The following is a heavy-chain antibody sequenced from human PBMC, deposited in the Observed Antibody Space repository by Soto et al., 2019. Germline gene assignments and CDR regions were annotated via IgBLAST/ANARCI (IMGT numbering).Heavy chain of an antibody. D-gene: IGHD4-17*01. J-gene: IGHJ4*02. Sequence: QVQLVESGGGVVQPGRSLRLSCAASGFTFSSYAMHWVRQAPGKGLEWVAVISYDGSNKYYADSVKGRFTISRDNSKNTLYLQMNSLRAEDTAVYYCAVGSLYGDYERDYWGKGTLVTVSS. CDR1: GFTFSSYA. CDR2: ISYDGSNK. CDR3: AVGSLYGDYERDY. V-gene: IGHV3-30-3*01.